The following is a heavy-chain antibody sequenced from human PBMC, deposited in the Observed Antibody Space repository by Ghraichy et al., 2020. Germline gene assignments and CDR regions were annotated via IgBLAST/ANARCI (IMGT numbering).Heavy chain of an antibody. V-gene: IGHV3-23*01. CDR3: ANSYCSTISCCPNY. CDR2: ISGSGGST. CDR1: GLTFSSYA. D-gene: IGHD2-2*01. J-gene: IGHJ4*02. Sequence: GGSLRLSCAASGLTFSSYAMNWVRQAPGKGLEWVSGISGSGGSTYYADSVKGRFTVSRDNSKNTLYLQMNSLRAEDTAVYYCANSYCSTISCCPNYWGQGTLVTVSS.